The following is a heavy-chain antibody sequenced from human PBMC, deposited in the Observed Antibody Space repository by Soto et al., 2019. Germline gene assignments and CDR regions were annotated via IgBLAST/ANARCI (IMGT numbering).Heavy chain of an antibody. CDR1: GYTLTELS. J-gene: IGHJ6*02. D-gene: IGHD1-26*01. V-gene: IGHV1-24*01. Sequence: ASVKVSCKVSGYTLTELSIHWVRQAPGKGLEWMGGFDPEDGETIYAQKFQGRVTMTEDTSTDTDYMELSSLRSEDTAVYYCATSRYSGSYLGYYYYGMDVWGQGTTVTVSS. CDR2: FDPEDGET. CDR3: ATSRYSGSYLGYYYYGMDV.